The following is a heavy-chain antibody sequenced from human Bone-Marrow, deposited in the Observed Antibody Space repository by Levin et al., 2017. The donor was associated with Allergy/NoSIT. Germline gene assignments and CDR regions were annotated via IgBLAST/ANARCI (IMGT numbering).Heavy chain of an antibody. CDR1: GFTFSTYA. J-gene: IGHJ4*02. D-gene: IGHD6-13*01. CDR3: AKDISSSWSTGDLDY. Sequence: GGSLRLSCAASGFTFSTYAINWVRQAPGRGLEWVSSIRGSGGSTYYADSVKGRFTISRDNSKNTLYLQMNSLRVEDTAVYYCAKDISSSWSTGDLDYWGQGTLVTVSS. V-gene: IGHV3-23*01. CDR2: IRGSGGST.